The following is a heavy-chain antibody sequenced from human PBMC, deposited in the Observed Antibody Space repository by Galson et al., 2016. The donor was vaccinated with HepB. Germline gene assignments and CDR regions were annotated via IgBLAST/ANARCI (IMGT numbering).Heavy chain of an antibody. CDR1: GYAFTAYS. V-gene: IGHV1-3*04. D-gene: IGHD3-10*01. Sequence: SVKVSCKASGYAFTAYSIHWVRQAPGQRLEWMGWINNYNANTAYSQKFQGRVTVTSDTSASTAYMELSSLRSEDTAVYYCARVQRHYFGSGAYFDFWGQGTLITVSS. J-gene: IGHJ4*02. CDR2: INNYNANT. CDR3: ARVQRHYFGSGAYFDF.